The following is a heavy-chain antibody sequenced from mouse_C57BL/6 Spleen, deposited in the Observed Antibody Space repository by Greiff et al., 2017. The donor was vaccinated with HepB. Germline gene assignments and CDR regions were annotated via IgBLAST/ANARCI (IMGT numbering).Heavy chain of an antibody. CDR3: ARRVHYGTMDY. V-gene: IGHV7-3*01. J-gene: IGHJ4*01. CDR2: IRNKANGYTT. CDR1: GFTFTDYY. D-gene: IGHD1-1*01. Sequence: EVKLMESGGGLVQPGGSLSLSCAASGFTFTDYYMSWVRQPPGKALEWLGFIRNKANGYTTEYSASVKGRFTISRDNSQSILYLQMNALRAEDSATYYCARRVHYGTMDYWGQGTSVTVSS.